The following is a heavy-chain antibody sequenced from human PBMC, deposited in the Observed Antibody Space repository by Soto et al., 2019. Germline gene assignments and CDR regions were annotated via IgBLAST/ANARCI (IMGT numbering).Heavy chain of an antibody. V-gene: IGHV4-34*01. D-gene: IGHD6-19*01. CDR2: INHSGST. CDR3: ARIPRRKSSGLGY. Sequence: QVQLQQWGAGLLKPSETLSLTCAVYGGSFSGYYWSWIRQPPGKGLEWIGEINHSGSTNYNPSLKRRVTISVDTSKNQFSLNLSSVAAADTAVYYCARIPRRKSSGLGYWGQGTLVTVSS. CDR1: GGSFSGYY. J-gene: IGHJ4*02.